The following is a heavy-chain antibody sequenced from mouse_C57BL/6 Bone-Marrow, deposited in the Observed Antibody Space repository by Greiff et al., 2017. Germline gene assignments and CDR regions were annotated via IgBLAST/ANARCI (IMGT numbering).Heavy chain of an antibody. CDR3: ARHAGFAY. J-gene: IGHJ3*01. CDR1: GFTFSSYG. CDR2: ISSGGSYT. V-gene: IGHV5-6*01. Sequence: EVKLVESGGVLVKPGGSLKLSCAASGFTFSSYGMSWVRQTPDKRLEWVATISSGGSYTYYPDSVKGRFTISRDNAKNTLYLQMSSLKSEDTAMYYCARHAGFAYWGQGTLVTVSA.